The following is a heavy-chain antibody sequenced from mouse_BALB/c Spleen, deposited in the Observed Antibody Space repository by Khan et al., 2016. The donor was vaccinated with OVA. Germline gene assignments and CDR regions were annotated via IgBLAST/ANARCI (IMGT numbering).Heavy chain of an antibody. V-gene: IGHV5-6*01. CDR1: GFTFSTYG. CDR3: AGIAYYYNSEGFAY. J-gene: IGHJ3*01. CDR2: ISSGGSYT. Sequence: EVQLVESGGDLVKPGGSLKLSCAASGFTFSTYGMSWVRQTPDKRLEWVATISSGGSYTYYPDSVKGRFTISRDNAKNTLYLQMSSLKSEDTAMYYCAGIAYYYNSEGFAYWGQGTLVTVST. D-gene: IGHD1-1*01.